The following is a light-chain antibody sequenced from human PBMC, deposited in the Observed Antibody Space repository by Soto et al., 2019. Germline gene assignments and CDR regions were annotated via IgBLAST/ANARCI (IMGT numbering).Light chain of an antibody. CDR3: QQSYSTLT. CDR1: QSISSY. J-gene: IGKJ4*01. V-gene: IGKV1-39*01. Sequence: DIQMTQSPSSLYASVGDRVTITCRASQSISSYLNWYQQKPGKAPKLLIYAASSLQSGVTSRFSGSGSRTDFTLTISSLQPEDFATYYCQQSYSTLTFDGGTKVEIK. CDR2: AAS.